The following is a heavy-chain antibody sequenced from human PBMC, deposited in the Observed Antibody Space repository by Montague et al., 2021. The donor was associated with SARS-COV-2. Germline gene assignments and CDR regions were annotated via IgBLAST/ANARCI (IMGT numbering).Heavy chain of an antibody. CDR2: INHGGIT. J-gene: IGHJ4*02. Sequence: ETRSLTSAVYGGSFNDYYWSWIRQPPGKGLEWIGEINHGGITNXSPSLKSRVTISADTSKNQFSLKMKSVTAADTANYYCARGHQGVAMMVVVMIGAEYYFDYWGQGSLVTVSS. D-gene: IGHD2-15*01. CDR3: ARGHQGVAMMVVVMIGAEYYFDY. V-gene: IGHV4-34*01. CDR1: GGSFNDYY.